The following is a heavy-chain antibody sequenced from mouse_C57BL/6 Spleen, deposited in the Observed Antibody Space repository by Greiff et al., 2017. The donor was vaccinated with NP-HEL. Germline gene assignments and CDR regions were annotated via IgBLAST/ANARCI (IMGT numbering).Heavy chain of an antibody. J-gene: IGHJ4*01. V-gene: IGHV8-12*01. D-gene: IGHD2-4*01. CDR2: IYWDDDK. CDR3: ARRRVYDYDEVYYAMDY. CDR1: GFSLSTSGMG. Sequence: QVTLKESGPGILQSSQTLSLTCSFSGFSLSTSGMGVSWIRQPSGKGLEWLAHIYWDDDKRYNPSLKSRLTISKDTSRNQVFLKITSVDTADTATYYCARRRVYDYDEVYYAMDYWGQGTSVTVSS.